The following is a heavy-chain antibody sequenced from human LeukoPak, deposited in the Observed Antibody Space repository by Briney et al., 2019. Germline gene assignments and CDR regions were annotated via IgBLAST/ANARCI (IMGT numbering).Heavy chain of an antibody. CDR1: GFSFSSHR. CDR2: IDGDGSER. Sequence: GGSLRLSCAASGFSFSSHRMRWVRQAPGKGLEWVANIDGDGSERNYLDSVKGRFTISRDNAKNSLPLEMNSLRVDDTAVYFWAGGSGWLTEYWGHGALVTV. V-gene: IGHV3-7*03. D-gene: IGHD6-19*01. CDR3: AGGSGWLTEY. J-gene: IGHJ4*01.